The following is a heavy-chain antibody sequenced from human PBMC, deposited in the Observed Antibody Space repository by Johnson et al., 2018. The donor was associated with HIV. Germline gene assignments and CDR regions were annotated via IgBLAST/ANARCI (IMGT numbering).Heavy chain of an antibody. D-gene: IGHD6-13*01. CDR3: ARAGGGIAAAGTRAFDI. J-gene: IGHJ3*02. V-gene: IGHV3-20*04. CDR2: INWNSGSI. CDR1: GFTFDDYG. Sequence: VQLVESGGGLVQPGGSLTLSCVGSGFTFDDYGMSWVRQAPGKGLEWVSGINWNSGSIGYADSVKGRFTISRDNSKNSLYLQMNSLRAEDTAVYYCARAGGGIAAAGTRAFDIWGQGTMVTVSS.